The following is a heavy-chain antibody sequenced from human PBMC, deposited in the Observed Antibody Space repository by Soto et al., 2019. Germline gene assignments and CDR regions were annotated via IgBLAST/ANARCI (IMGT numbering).Heavy chain of an antibody. D-gene: IGHD3-10*01. V-gene: IGHV5-51*01. CDR2: IYSGDSYT. CDR1: GFSFTTYW. CDR3: ARQYYFGSGLSSYYYYGMDV. Sequence: EEHLVQSGAEVKKPGESLKISCKGSGFSFTTYWIAWVRLTPVKGLEWMGIIYSGDSYTRYSPSFQDQVTISVDKSVNTAYLQWTSLNASDTAIYYCARQYYFGSGLSSYYYYGMDVWGQGTTGTVSS. J-gene: IGHJ6*02.